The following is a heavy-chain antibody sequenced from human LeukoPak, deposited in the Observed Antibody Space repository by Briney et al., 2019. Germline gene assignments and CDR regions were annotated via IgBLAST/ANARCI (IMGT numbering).Heavy chain of an antibody. Sequence: SETPSLTCAVYGGSFSGYYWSWIRQPPGKGLEWIGEINHSGSTNYNPSLKSRVTISVDTSKNQFSLKLSSVTAADTAVYYCARVGLYNWNYLRPKAPNWFDPWGQGTLVTVSS. CDR1: GGSFSGYY. D-gene: IGHD1-7*01. CDR2: INHSGST. V-gene: IGHV4-34*01. J-gene: IGHJ5*02. CDR3: ARVGLYNWNYLRPKAPNWFDP.